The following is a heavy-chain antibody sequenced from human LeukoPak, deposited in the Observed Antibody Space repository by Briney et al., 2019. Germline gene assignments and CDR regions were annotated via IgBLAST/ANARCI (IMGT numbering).Heavy chain of an antibody. V-gene: IGHV4-59*01. CDR3: ARWDSGSYFLDY. D-gene: IGHD1-26*01. CDR1: GGSISSYY. CDR2: IYYSGST. Sequence: KPSETLSLTCTVSGGSISSYYWSWIRQPPGKGLDWIGYIYYSGSTNYNPSLKSRVTISVDTSKNQFSLKLSSVTAADTAVYYCARWDSGSYFLDYWGQGTLVTVSS. J-gene: IGHJ4*02.